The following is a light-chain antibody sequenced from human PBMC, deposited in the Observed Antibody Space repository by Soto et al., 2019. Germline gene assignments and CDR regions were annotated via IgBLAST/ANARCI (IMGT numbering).Light chain of an antibody. CDR2: GAS. J-gene: IGKJ1*01. Sequence: EIVLTQSPGTLSLSPGERATLSCRASLSVSSNYVAWYQQKPGQAPRLLIYGASSRATGIPDRFSGSGSGTDFTLTISRLEPEDFAVYYCQQYGTSPSTFGRGTKVEIK. CDR3: QQYGTSPST. V-gene: IGKV3-20*01. CDR1: LSVSSNY.